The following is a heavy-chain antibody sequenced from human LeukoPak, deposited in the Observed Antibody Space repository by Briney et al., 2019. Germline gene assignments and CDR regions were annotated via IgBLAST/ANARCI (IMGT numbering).Heavy chain of an antibody. J-gene: IGHJ4*02. V-gene: IGHV3-30*18. Sequence: QPGRSLRLSCATSGFTFSSYGMHWVRQAPGKGLEWVAVIAYDGSGINYADSVRGRFTISRDNAKNTLYPQMNSLRGEDTAVYYCTKVISYYYGSGSHDSDYWGQGTLVTVSS. CDR1: GFTFSSYG. CDR3: TKVISYYYGSGSHDSDY. D-gene: IGHD3-10*01. CDR2: IAYDGSGI.